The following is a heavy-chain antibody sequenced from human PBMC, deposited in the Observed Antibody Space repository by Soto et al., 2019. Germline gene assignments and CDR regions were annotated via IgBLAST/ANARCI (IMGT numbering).Heavy chain of an antibody. D-gene: IGHD3-3*02. CDR1: GFTFSSYG. J-gene: IGHJ4*02. CDR3: ARDLSASSRATALGY. Sequence: PGGSLRLSCAASGFTFSSYGMHWVRQAPGKGLEWVAVIWYDGSNKYYADSVKGRFTISRDNSKNTLYLQMNSLRAEDTAVYYCARDLSASSRATALGYWGQGTLVTVSS. V-gene: IGHV3-33*01. CDR2: IWYDGSNK.